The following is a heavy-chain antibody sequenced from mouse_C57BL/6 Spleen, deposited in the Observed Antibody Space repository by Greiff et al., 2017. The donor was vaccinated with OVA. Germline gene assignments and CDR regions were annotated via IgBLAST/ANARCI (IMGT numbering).Heavy chain of an antibody. V-gene: IGHV1-19*01. CDR1: GYTFTDYY. J-gene: IGHJ2*01. Sequence: DVKLQESGPVLVKPGASVKMSCKASGYTFTDYYMNWVKQSHGKSLEWIGVINPYNGGTSYNQKFKGKATLTVDKSSSTAYMELNSLTSEDSAVYYCAESNWDVHYFDYWGQGTTLTVSS. D-gene: IGHD4-1*01. CDR3: AESNWDVHYFDY. CDR2: INPYNGGT.